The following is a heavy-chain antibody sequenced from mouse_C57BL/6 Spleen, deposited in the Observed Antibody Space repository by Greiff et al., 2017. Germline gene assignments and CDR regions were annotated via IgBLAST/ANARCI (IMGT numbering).Heavy chain of an antibody. J-gene: IGHJ2*01. CDR1: GYTFTSYW. V-gene: IGHV1-69*01. D-gene: IGHD3-3*01. CDR3: AGRADFDY. Sequence: VQLQQPGAELVMPGASVKLSCKASGYTFTSYWMHWVKQRPGQGLEWIGEIDPSDSYTNYNQKFKGKSTLTVDKSSSTAYMQLSSLTTEDSAVFYCAGRADFDYWGQGTTLTVSS. CDR2: IDPSDSYT.